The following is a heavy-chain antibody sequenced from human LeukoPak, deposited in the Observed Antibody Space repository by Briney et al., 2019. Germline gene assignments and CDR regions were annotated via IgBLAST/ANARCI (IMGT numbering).Heavy chain of an antibody. CDR2: ISAYNGNT. CDR1: GYTFTSYG. D-gene: IGHD4-17*01. V-gene: IGHV1-18*01. J-gene: IGHJ4*02. Sequence: ASVKVSCKASGYTFTSYGISWVRQTPGQGREWMGWISAYNGNTNYAQKPQGRVTMTTDTSTSTAYMELRSLRSDDTAVYYCARHLGVTTPDYWGQGTLVTVSS. CDR3: ARHLGVTTPDY.